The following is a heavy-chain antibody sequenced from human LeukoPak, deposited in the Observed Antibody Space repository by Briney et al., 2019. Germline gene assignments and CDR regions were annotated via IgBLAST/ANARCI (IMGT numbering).Heavy chain of an antibody. CDR3: ARGYSGYDWVPYSSSFGY. D-gene: IGHD5-12*01. CDR1: GFTFSSYG. CDR2: IWYDGSNK. J-gene: IGHJ4*02. V-gene: IGHV3-33*01. Sequence: PGGSLRLSCAASGFTFSSYGMHWVRQAPGKGLEWVAVIWYDGSNKYYADSVKGRFTISRDNSKNTLYLQMNSLRAEDTAVYYCARGYSGYDWVPYSSSFGYWGQGTLVTVSS.